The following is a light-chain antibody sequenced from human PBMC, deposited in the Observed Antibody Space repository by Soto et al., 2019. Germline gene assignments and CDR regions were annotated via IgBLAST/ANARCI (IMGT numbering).Light chain of an antibody. J-gene: IGKJ1*01. Sequence: EIVLTQSPGTLSLSPGERATLSCRASQSVSSSYFAWYQQRFGQAPRLLIYGASSRATGIPDRFSGSWSGTDFTLTISRLEPEVFAVYYCQQYGSVSWTFVQGTKVDIK. CDR1: QSVSSSY. CDR2: GAS. CDR3: QQYGSVSWT. V-gene: IGKV3-20*01.